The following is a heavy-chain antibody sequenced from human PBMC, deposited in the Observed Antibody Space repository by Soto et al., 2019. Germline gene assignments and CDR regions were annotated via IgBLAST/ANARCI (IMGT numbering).Heavy chain of an antibody. D-gene: IGHD6-6*01. CDR3: ARVPSP. V-gene: IGHV4-30-2*01. CDR2: IYHSGSS. J-gene: IGHJ2*01. CDR1: DGSISSGGYS. Sequence: PSETLSLTCAVSDGSISSGGYSWSWIRQPPGKGLEWIGYIYHSGSSYYNSSLKSRVTISVDRSKNQFSLKLSSVTAADTAVYYCARVPSPWGRGTLVTVSS.